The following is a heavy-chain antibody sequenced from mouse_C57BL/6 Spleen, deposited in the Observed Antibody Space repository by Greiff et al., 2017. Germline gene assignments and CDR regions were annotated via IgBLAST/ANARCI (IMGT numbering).Heavy chain of an antibody. CDR2: IWSDGST. CDR3: ARHEGDCDAAWFAY. Sequence: VMLMESGPGLVAPSQSLSITCTVSGFSLTSYGVYWFRQPLGKGLKWLVVIWSDGSTTYTSALKSRLSISKDNSKSQVFLKMNSLQTDDTAMYYCARHEGDCDAAWFAYWGQGTLVTVSA. D-gene: IGHD2-4*01. V-gene: IGHV2-6-1*01. CDR1: GFSLTSYG. J-gene: IGHJ3*01.